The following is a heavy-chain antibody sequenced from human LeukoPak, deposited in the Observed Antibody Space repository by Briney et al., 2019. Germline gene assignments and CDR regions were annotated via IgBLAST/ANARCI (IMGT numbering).Heavy chain of an antibody. D-gene: IGHD6-19*01. V-gene: IGHV1-69*05. Sequence: GASVKVSCKASRGTFSSYAISWVRQAPGQALEWMGRIIPIFGTANCAQKFQGRGTVTTDESTSRAYMELSSLRSEDTAVYYCARDGSAVAGGPLRYWGQGTLVTVSS. CDR1: RGTFSSYA. CDR3: ARDGSAVAGGPLRY. CDR2: IIPIFGTA. J-gene: IGHJ4*02.